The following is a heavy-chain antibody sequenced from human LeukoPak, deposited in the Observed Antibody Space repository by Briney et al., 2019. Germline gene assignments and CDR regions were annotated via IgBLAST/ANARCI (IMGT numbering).Heavy chain of an antibody. Sequence: SETLSLTCAVYGGSFSGYYWSWIRQPPGKGLEWIGEINHSGSTNYNPSLKSRVTLSVDTSKNQFSLKLSSVTAADTAVYYCARGSKGSSARGYYYYMDVWGKGTTVTVSS. CDR2: INHSGST. J-gene: IGHJ6*03. V-gene: IGHV4-34*01. CDR3: ARGSKGSSARGYYYYMDV. CDR1: GGSFSGYY. D-gene: IGHD6-6*01.